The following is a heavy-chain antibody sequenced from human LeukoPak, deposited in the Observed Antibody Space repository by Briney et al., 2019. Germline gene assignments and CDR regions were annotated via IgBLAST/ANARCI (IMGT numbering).Heavy chain of an antibody. Sequence: PSETLSLTCTVSGGSISSSSYYWGWIRQPPGKGLEWIGSIYYSGSTYYNPSLKSRVTISVDTSKNQFSLKLSSVTAADTAVYYCARQYYYGSGRGKIDYWGQGTLVTVSS. V-gene: IGHV4-39*01. CDR3: ARQYYYGSGRGKIDY. D-gene: IGHD3-10*01. J-gene: IGHJ4*02. CDR1: GGSISSSSYY. CDR2: IYYSGST.